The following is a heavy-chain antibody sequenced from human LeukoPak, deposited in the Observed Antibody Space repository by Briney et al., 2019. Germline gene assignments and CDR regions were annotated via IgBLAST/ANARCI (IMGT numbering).Heavy chain of an antibody. J-gene: IGHJ3*02. CDR2: ISWNSGTI. V-gene: IGHV3-9*01. D-gene: IGHD2-2*01. CDR3: AKDVDASPAGDALDN. CDR1: GFTFSSYA. Sequence: GGSLRLSCAASGFTFSSYAMSWVRQAPGKGLEWVSVISWNSGTIDYADSVKGRFTISRDNTKNSVILQMNSLRPDDTALYYCAKDVDASPAGDALDNWGQGTMVIVSS.